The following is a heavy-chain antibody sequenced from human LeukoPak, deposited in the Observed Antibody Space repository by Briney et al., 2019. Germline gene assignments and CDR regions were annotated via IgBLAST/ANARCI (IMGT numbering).Heavy chain of an antibody. CDR3: AKGEGGALGIPHPYYFDY. D-gene: IGHD3-16*01. J-gene: IGHJ4*02. V-gene: IGHV4-34*01. CDR2: INHSGST. CDR1: GGSFSGDD. Sequence: SETLSLTCAVYGGSFSGDDWSWIRQPPGKGLEWIGEINHSGSTNYNPSLKSRVTISVDTSKNQFSLKPSSVTAADTAVYYCAKGEGGALGIPHPYYFDYWGQGNVVTVSS.